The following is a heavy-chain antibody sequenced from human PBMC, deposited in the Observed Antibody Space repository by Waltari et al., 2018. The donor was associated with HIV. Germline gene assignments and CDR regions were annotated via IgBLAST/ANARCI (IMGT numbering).Heavy chain of an antibody. J-gene: IGHJ4*02. Sequence: QVQLVESGGGVVRPGRTLSISGAGSGFTFRRYAMTLVRQAPGKGLEWVAVISYDGSNKYYADSVKGRFTISRDNSKNTLYLQMNSLRAEDTAVYYCARVRWGDYWGQGTLVTVSS. CDR3: ARVRWGDY. CDR1: GFTFRRYA. D-gene: IGHD3-16*01. V-gene: IGHV3-30*04. CDR2: ISYDGSNK.